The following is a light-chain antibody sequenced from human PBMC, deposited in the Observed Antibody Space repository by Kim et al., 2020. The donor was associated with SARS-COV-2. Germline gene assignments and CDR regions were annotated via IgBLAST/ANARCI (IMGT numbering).Light chain of an antibody. CDR1: QGVSSY. Sequence: DIQMTQSPSYVSASVGDRVTITCRASQGVSSYLAWYQRRPGKAPELLIYSVSTLQRGVPSRFSGSGSGTDFTLTISSLQPEDFATYYCQQANTFPFTFGQGTKLEI. CDR3: QQANTFPFT. CDR2: SVS. V-gene: IGKV1-12*01. J-gene: IGKJ2*01.